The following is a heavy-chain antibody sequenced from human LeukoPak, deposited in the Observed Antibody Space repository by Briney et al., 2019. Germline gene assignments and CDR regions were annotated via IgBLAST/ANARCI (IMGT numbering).Heavy chain of an antibody. CDR2: IYTSGST. V-gene: IGHV4-61*02. CDR3: ARYYYGMDV. CDR1: GGSISSGSYY. J-gene: IGHJ6*02. Sequence: PSETLSLTCTVSGGSISSGSYYWNWIRQPAGKGLEWIGRIYTSGSTNYNPSLKSRVTISVDTSKNQFSLKLSSVTAADTAVYYCARYYYGMDVWGQGTTVTVSS.